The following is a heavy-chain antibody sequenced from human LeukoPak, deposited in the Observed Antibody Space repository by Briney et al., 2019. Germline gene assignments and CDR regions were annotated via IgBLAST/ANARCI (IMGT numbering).Heavy chain of an antibody. J-gene: IGHJ4*02. D-gene: IGHD3-10*01. V-gene: IGHV3-23*01. CDR1: GFTFSSSA. CDR2: ISSDGVYS. Sequence: GGSLRLSCEASGFTFSSSAMSWVRQAPGKGLEWVSAISSDGVYSYYTDSVQGRFTISRDISKSTLYLQMNSLRAEDTAVYYCAKDPTYNSGFYWGQGALVTVSS. CDR3: AKDPTYNSGFY.